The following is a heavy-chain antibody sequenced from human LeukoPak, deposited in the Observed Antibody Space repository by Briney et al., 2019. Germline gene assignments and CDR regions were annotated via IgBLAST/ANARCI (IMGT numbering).Heavy chain of an antibody. CDR1: GGSISSYY. CDR3: ARTATRYYYYGMDV. Sequence: SETLSLTCTVSGGSISSYYWSWILQPPGHGLEWIGYIYYSGSTNYNPSLKSRVTISVDTSKNQFSLKLSSVTAADTAVYYCARTATRYYYYGMDVWGQGTTVTVSS. CDR2: IYYSGST. V-gene: IGHV4-59*01. D-gene: IGHD2-15*01. J-gene: IGHJ6*02.